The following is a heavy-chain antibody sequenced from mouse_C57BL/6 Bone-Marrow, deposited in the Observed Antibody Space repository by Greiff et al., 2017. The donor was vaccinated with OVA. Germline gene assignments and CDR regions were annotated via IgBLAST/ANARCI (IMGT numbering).Heavy chain of an antibody. CDR2: FYPGSGSI. D-gene: IGHD1-1*01. J-gene: IGHJ3*01. CDR1: GYTFTEYT. CDR3: ARHEEGGDGSSYAWFAY. Sequence: QVQLQQSGAELVKPGASVKLSCKASGYTFTEYTIHWVKQRSGQGLEWIGWFYPGSGSIKYNEKFKDKATLTADKSSSTVYMELSRLTSEDSAVYFCARHEEGGDGSSYAWFAYWGQGTLVTVSA. V-gene: IGHV1-62-2*01.